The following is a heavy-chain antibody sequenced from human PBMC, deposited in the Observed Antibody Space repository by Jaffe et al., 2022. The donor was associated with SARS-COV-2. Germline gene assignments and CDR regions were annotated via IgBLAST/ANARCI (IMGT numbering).Heavy chain of an antibody. V-gene: IGHV3-72*01. J-gene: IGHJ6*03. CDR1: GFTFSDHY. Sequence: EVQLVESGGGLVQPGGSLRLSCAASGFTFSDHYMDWVRQAPGKGLEWVGRTRNKANSYTTEYAASVKGRFTISRDDSKNSLYLQMNSLKTEDTAVYYCARVRGASSGWNYYYYYMDVWGKGTTVTVSS. CDR2: TRNKANSYTT. D-gene: IGHD6-19*01. CDR3: ARVRGASSGWNYYYYYMDV.